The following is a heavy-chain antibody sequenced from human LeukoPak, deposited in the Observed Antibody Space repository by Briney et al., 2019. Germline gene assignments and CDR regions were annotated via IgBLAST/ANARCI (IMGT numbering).Heavy chain of an antibody. CDR1: GGSISSYY. Sequence: SETLSLTCTVSGGSISSYYWNWIRQPPGKGLEWIGYIYYSGTTNYNPSLKSRVTISVDTSKNQFSLKLSSVTAADTAVHYCARGVYIAAAQYGYWGQGTLVTVSS. CDR2: IYYSGTT. D-gene: IGHD6-13*01. V-gene: IGHV4-59*01. J-gene: IGHJ4*02. CDR3: ARGVYIAAAQYGY.